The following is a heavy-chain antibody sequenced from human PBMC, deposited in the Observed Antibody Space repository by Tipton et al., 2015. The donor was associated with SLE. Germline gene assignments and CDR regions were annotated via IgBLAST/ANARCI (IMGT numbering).Heavy chain of an antibody. CDR3: AKDGGRDYCSSTSCYFNWFDP. D-gene: IGHD2-2*01. V-gene: IGHV3-30*04. Sequence: RSLRLPCVVSGFTFSSYPMHWVRQAPGKGLEWVAVISYDGRNKYYADSVKGRFTISRDNSKNTLYLQMNSLRAEDTAVYYCAKDGGRDYCSSTSCYFNWFDPWGQGTLVTVSS. J-gene: IGHJ5*02. CDR2: ISYDGRNK. CDR1: GFTFSSYP.